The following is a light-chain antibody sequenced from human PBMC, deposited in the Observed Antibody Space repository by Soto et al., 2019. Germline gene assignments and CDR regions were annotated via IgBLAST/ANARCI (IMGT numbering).Light chain of an antibody. J-gene: IGLJ1*01. CDR3: SSYTSSSTLNV. CDR2: DVS. Sequence: QPASVSGSPGQSITISCTGTSSDVGGYNYVSWYQQHPGKAPKLMIYDVSNRPSGVSNRFSGSKSGNTASLTISGLQAEDEADYYCSSYTSSSTLNVFGTGTKVTVL. CDR1: SSDVGGYNY. V-gene: IGLV2-14*01.